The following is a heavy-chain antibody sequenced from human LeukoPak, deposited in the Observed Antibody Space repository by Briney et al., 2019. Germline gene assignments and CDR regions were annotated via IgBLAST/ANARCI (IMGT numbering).Heavy chain of an antibody. Sequence: ASVKVSCKASGYTFTSYDINWVRQATGQGLEWMGWMNPNSGNTGYAQKFQGRVTMTRNTSISTAYMELSRLRSDDTAVYYCAREPPHFGEGLYNWFDPWGQGTLVTVSS. D-gene: IGHD3-16*01. CDR3: AREPPHFGEGLYNWFDP. CDR1: GYTFTSYD. CDR2: MNPNSGNT. J-gene: IGHJ5*02. V-gene: IGHV1-8*01.